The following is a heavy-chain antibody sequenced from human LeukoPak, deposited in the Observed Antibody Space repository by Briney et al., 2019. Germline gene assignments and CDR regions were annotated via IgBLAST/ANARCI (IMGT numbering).Heavy chain of an antibody. J-gene: IGHJ4*02. CDR2: IIPILGIA. Sequence: SVKVSCKASGGTFSSYAISWVRQAPGQGLEWMGRIIPILGIANYAQKLQGRVTMTTDTSTSTAYMELRSLRSDDTAVYYCARDRGTYYYDSSGYLDYWGQGTLVTVSS. V-gene: IGHV1-69*04. CDR3: ARDRGTYYYDSSGYLDY. D-gene: IGHD3-22*01. CDR1: GGTFSSYA.